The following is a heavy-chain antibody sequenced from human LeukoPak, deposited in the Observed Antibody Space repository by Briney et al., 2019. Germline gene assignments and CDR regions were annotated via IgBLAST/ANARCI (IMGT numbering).Heavy chain of an antibody. CDR2: MSSVGNAM. V-gene: IGHV3-30-3*01. Sequence: GGSLRLSCAASGFAFTAYLIHGVPEAPGKGRECVAVMSSVGNAMFYTDSAKGRFTISRDNSKNTLYLQMNGLRAEDTAVYYCVRESEYYFDHSASFDYWGQGTMVTVSS. J-gene: IGHJ4*02. D-gene: IGHD3-22*01. CDR3: VRESEYYFDHSASFDY. CDR1: GFAFTAYL.